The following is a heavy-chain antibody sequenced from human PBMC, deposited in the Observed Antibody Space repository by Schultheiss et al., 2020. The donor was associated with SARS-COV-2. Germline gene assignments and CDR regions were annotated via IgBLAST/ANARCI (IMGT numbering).Heavy chain of an antibody. J-gene: IGHJ4*02. CDR1: GFTFSSYA. CDR3: VKGPLSPFDF. CDR2: ISSNGGNT. V-gene: IGHV3-64D*06. Sequence: GGSLRLSCAASGFTFSSYAMHWVRQAPGKGLEYVSAISSNGGNTYYADSVKGRFTISRDNSKNTLYLQMSSLRPEDTAVYYCVKGPLSPFDFWGQGTLVTVSS.